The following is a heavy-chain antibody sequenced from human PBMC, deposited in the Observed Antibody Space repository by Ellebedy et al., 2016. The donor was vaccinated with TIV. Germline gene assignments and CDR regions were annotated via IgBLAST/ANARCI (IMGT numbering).Heavy chain of an antibody. CDR2: IKQDGSEK. J-gene: IGHJ2*01. V-gene: IGHV3-7*04. Sequence: GGSLRLSXAASGFTFSNYWMHWVRQAPGKGLEWVANIKQDGSEKCYVGSVKGRFTISRDNAKNSLYLQMNSLRAEDTAVYYCARRYFDLWGRGTLVTVSS. CDR3: ARRYFDL. CDR1: GFTFSNYW.